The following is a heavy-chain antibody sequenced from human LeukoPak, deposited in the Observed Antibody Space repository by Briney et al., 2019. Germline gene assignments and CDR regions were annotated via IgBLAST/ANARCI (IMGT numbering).Heavy chain of an antibody. CDR2: IYHSGSP. Sequence: MSSETLSLTCAVSGGSISSNNWWGWVRQPPGKGLEWIGEIYHSGSPNYNPSLKSRVTISVDKSRNHFSLNLSSVTAADTAVYYCARRSSGWYFGYWGQGTLVIVSS. D-gene: IGHD6-19*01. CDR1: GGSISSNNW. V-gene: IGHV4-4*02. J-gene: IGHJ4*02. CDR3: ARRSSGWYFGY.